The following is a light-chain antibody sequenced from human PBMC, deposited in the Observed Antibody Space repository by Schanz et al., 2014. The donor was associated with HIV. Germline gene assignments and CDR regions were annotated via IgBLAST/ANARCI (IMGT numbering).Light chain of an antibody. V-gene: IGLV2-14*03. CDR3: SSYTSISTPIYV. Sequence: QSALTQPPSASGSPGQSVTISCTGTSGDVGSYNYVSWYQQHPGKAPKLMIYDVSNRPSGVSTRFSGSKSDNTASLTISGLQAEDEADYYCSSYTSISTPIYVFGTGTKLTVL. CDR1: SGDVGSYNY. J-gene: IGLJ1*01. CDR2: DVS.